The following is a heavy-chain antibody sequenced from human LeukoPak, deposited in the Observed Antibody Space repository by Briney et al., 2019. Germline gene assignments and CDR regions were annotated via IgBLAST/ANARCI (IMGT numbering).Heavy chain of an antibody. J-gene: IGHJ5*02. Sequence: GESLRISCKGSGYSFTSYWISWVRQMPGKGLEWVGRIDPSDSYTNYSPSFQGHVTISADKSISTAYLQWSSLKASDTAMYYCAANERTGYYEAGDFFDPWGQGTLVTVSS. CDR2: IDPSDSYT. V-gene: IGHV5-10-1*01. CDR1: GYSFTSYW. CDR3: AANERTGYYEAGDFFDP. D-gene: IGHD3/OR15-3a*01.